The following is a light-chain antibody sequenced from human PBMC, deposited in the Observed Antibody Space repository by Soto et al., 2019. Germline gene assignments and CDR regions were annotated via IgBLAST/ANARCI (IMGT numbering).Light chain of an antibody. CDR2: DAS. J-gene: IGKJ5*01. V-gene: IGKV3-11*01. CDR1: QSVSSY. CDR3: QQRRNWPIT. Sequence: EIVLTQSPATLSLSPGERATLSGRASQSVSSYLAWYQQKPGQAPRLLIYDASNRATGIPARFSGSGSGTDFTLTISSLEPQDFAVYYCQQRRNWPITFGQGTRLEIK.